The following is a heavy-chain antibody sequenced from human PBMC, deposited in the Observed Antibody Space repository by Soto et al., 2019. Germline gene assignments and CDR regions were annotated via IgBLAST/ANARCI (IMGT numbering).Heavy chain of an antibody. CDR1: GGTFSSYT. J-gene: IGHJ6*03. Sequence: ASVKVSCKASGGTFSSYTISWVRQAPGQGLEWMGRIIPILGIANYAQKFQGRVTITADKSTSTAYMELSSLRSEDTAVYYCARDALTTIWFGELYYYYYMDVWGKGTTVTVSS. D-gene: IGHD3-10*01. CDR2: IIPILGIA. CDR3: ARDALTTIWFGELYYYYYMDV. V-gene: IGHV1-69*04.